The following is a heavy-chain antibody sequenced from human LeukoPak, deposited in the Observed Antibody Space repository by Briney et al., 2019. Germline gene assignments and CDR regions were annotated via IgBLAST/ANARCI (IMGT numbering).Heavy chain of an antibody. J-gene: IGHJ4*02. D-gene: IGHD3-22*01. Sequence: PGGSLRLSCAASGFTFSSYSMNWVRQAPGKGLEWVSSISSSSSYIYYADSVKGRFTISRDNSKSTLFLQMNSLRAEDSAIYFCGYFDSSGFYYGRLRYWGQGTPVTVSS. V-gene: IGHV3-21*04. CDR2: ISSSSSYI. CDR1: GFTFSSYS. CDR3: GYFDSSGFYYGRLRY.